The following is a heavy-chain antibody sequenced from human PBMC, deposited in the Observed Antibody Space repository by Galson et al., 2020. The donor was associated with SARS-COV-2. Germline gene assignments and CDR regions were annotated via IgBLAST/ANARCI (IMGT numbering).Heavy chain of an antibody. CDR1: GYTFTSYD. D-gene: IGHD3-3*01. CDR3: ARGVLRPRGIFGVVIPFYYMDV. Sequence: ASVKVSCKAYGYTFTSYDINWVRQAPGQGLEWMGWMNHNSRNTGYAQKFPGRVTMTRNTSISTAYMELSSLRSEDTAVYYCARGVLRPRGIFGVVIPFYYMDVWGKGTTVTVSS. CDR2: MNHNSRNT. J-gene: IGHJ6*03. V-gene: IGHV1-8*01.